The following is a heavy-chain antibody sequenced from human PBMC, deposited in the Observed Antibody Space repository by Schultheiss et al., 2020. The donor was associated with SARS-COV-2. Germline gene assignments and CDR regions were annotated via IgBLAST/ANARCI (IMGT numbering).Heavy chain of an antibody. Sequence: SQTLSLTCTVSGGSISSGGYYWSWIRQHPGKGLEWIGYIYYSGNTYYNPSLKSRVTISVDTSKNQFSLKLGSVTAADTAVYYCARGGIEYSSSSRGYYYYYGMDVWGQGATVTVSS. J-gene: IGHJ6*02. V-gene: IGHV4-31*03. CDR2: IYYSGNT. D-gene: IGHD6-6*01. CDR3: ARGGIEYSSSSRGYYYYYGMDV. CDR1: GGSISSGGYY.